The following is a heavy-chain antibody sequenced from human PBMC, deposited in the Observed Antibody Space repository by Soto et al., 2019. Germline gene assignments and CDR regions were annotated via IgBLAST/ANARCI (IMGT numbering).Heavy chain of an antibody. CDR1: GGTFSSYA. D-gene: IGHD1-26*01. CDR3: ARDRGRGRELGDAFDI. Sequence: QVQLVQSGAEVKKPGSSVKVSFKASGGTFSSYAISWVRQAPGQGLEWMGGIIPIFGTANYAQKFQGRVTITADKSTSTAYMELSSLRSEDTAVYYCARDRGRGRELGDAFDIWGQGTMVTVSS. J-gene: IGHJ3*02. CDR2: IIPIFGTA. V-gene: IGHV1-69*06.